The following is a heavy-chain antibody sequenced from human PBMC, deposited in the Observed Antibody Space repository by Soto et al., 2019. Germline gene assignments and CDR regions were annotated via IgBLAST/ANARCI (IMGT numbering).Heavy chain of an antibody. CDR3: AKVPPAIGEDYYYYGMDV. D-gene: IGHD2-2*02. CDR2: ISSSSSTI. J-gene: IGHJ6*02. Sequence: GGSLRLSCAASGFTFSSYSMNWVRQAPGKGLEWVSYISSSSSTIYYADSVKGRFAISRDNAKNSLYLQMNSLRDEDTAVYYCAKVPPAIGEDYYYYGMDVWGQGTTVTVFS. CDR1: GFTFSSYS. V-gene: IGHV3-48*02.